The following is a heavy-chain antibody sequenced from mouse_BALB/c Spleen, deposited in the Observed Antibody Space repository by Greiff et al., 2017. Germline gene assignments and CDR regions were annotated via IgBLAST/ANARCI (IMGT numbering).Heavy chain of an antibody. CDR3: ARRRGDSSGYVDYAMDY. CDR2: ISSGSSTI. Sequence: EVHLVESGGGLVQPGGSRKLSCAASGFTFSSFGMHWVRQAPEKGLEWVAYISSGSSTIYYADTVKGRFTISRDNPKNTLFLQMTSLRSEDTAMYYCARRRGDSSGYVDYAMDYWGQGTSVTVSS. CDR1: GFTFSSFG. D-gene: IGHD3-2*01. V-gene: IGHV5-17*02. J-gene: IGHJ4*01.